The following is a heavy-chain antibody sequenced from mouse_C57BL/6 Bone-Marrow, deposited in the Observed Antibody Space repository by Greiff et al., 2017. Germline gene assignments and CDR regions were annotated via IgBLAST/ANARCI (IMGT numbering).Heavy chain of an antibody. J-gene: IGHJ4*01. CDR3: ARGYDYDYAMDY. CDR1: GYSFTDYN. V-gene: IGHV1-39*01. CDR2: INPNYGTT. Sequence: EVKVVESGPELVKPGASVKISCKASGYSFTDYNMNWVKQSNGKSLEWIGVINPNYGTTSYNQKFKGKATLNVDQSSSTAYMQLNSLTSEDSAVYYCARGYDYDYAMDYWGQGTSVTVSS. D-gene: IGHD2-4*01.